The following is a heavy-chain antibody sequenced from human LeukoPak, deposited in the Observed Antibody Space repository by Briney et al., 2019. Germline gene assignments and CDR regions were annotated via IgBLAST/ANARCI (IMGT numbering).Heavy chain of an antibody. V-gene: IGHV3-21*01. CDR1: GFTFSSYS. CDR2: ISSSSSYI. J-gene: IGHJ3*02. Sequence: GGSLRLSCAATGFTFSSYSMNWVRQAPGKGLEWVSSISSSSSYIYYADSVKGRFTISRDNAKNSLCLQMNSLRAEDTAVYYCARTASGYSSGWYKGPAFDIWGQGTMVTVSS. D-gene: IGHD6-19*01. CDR3: ARTASGYSSGWYKGPAFDI.